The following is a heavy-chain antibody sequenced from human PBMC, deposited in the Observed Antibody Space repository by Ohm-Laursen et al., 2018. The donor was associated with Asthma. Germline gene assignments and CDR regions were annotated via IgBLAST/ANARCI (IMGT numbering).Heavy chain of an antibody. CDR1: GISVSSNY. V-gene: IGHV3-30-3*01. Sequence: SLRLSCTASGISVSSNYMSWVRQAPGKGLEWVAVGGSYYDGGLKYYADSVNGRFTVSRGDSKNTLYLQMNSLRPDDTAVYYCARDVMEWYLPAFDFWGQGTLVTVSS. CDR2: GGSYYDGGLK. J-gene: IGHJ4*02. D-gene: IGHD3-3*01. CDR3: ARDVMEWYLPAFDF.